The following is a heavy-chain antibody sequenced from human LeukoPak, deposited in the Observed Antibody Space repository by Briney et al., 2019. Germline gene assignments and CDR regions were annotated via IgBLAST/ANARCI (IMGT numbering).Heavy chain of an antibody. J-gene: IGHJ4*02. V-gene: IGHV3-23*01. D-gene: IGHD3-3*01. CDR1: GFTFSSYA. CDR3: AKDFWSGYRDPHFDY. CDR2: ISGSGGST. Sequence: GGSLRLSCAASGFTFSSYAMSWVRQAPGKGLEWVSAISGSGGSTDYADSVKGRFTISRDSSKNTLYLQMDSLRAEDTAVYYCAKDFWSGYRDPHFDYWGQGTLVTVSS.